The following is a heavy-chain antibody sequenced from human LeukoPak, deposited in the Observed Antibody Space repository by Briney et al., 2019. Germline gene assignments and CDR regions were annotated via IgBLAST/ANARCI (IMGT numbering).Heavy chain of an antibody. D-gene: IGHD1-1*01. V-gene: IGHV4-61*02. CDR1: GGSISSGSYY. CDR3: ARGLEWGDGFDI. CDR2: VYISGST. J-gene: IGHJ3*02. Sequence: SETLSLTCTVSGGSISSGSYYWTWLRQPAGKGLEWIGRVYISGSTNYNPSLKSRVTISVDTSKNHFSLKLTSVTAADTAVYYCARGLEWGDGFDIWGQGTMVTVSP.